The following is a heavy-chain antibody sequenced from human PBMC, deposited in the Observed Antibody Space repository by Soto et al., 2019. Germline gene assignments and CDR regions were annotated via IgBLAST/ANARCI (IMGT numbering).Heavy chain of an antibody. CDR3: ARAPYCSGGSCYYENCFDP. D-gene: IGHD2-15*01. J-gene: IGHJ5*02. V-gene: IGHV6-1*01. Sequence: HSQTLSLTCAFSGFSVSSNIAACDCIRQSPARGLPWLGRTYYRSKWYNDYAVSVKSRITINPDTSKNQFSLQLNSVTPDDTAVYYCARAPYCSGGSCYYENCFDPWGQGTMVTVSS. CDR2: TYYRSKWYN. CDR1: GFSVSSNIAA.